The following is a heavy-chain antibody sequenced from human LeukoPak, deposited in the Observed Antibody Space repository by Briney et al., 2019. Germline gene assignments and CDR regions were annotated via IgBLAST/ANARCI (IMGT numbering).Heavy chain of an antibody. CDR3: ARQPTIFGVVDAFDI. CDR1: GGSISSSSYY. CDR2: IYYSGST. J-gene: IGHJ3*02. Sequence: SETLSLXCTVSGGSISSSSYYWGWIRQPPGKGLEWISSIYYSGSTYYNPSLKSRVTISVDTSKNQFSLKLSSVTAADTAVYYCARQPTIFGVVDAFDIWGQGTMVTVSS. V-gene: IGHV4-39*01. D-gene: IGHD3-3*01.